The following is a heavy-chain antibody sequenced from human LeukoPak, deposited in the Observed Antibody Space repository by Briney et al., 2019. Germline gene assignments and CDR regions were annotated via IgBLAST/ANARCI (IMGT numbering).Heavy chain of an antibody. D-gene: IGHD3-3*01. CDR3: ARDRTTDFWSGYYTNYFDY. Sequence: GGSLRLYCAASGCTFSTYWMSWVRQAPGKGLEWVANIKQDGSEKYYVDSVKGRFTISRDNAKNSLYLQMNSLRAEDTAVYYCARDRTTDFWSGYYTNYFDYWGQGTLVTVSS. CDR2: IKQDGSEK. CDR1: GCTFSTYW. V-gene: IGHV3-7*01. J-gene: IGHJ4*02.